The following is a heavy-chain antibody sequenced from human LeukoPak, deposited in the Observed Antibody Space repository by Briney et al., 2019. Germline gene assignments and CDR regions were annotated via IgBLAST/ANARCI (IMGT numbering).Heavy chain of an antibody. CDR2: IITGGSNI. V-gene: IGHV3-11*04. Sequence: GALILSFAASGFPFSYYYMSWVRPAPGKGPGWVSSIITGGSNINYADSVKGRFTISRDNAKNSLYLPMNSLRAEDTAVYYCARDPKQWLGGHKTPEYFQHWGQGTLVTVSS. CDR3: ARDPKQWLGGHKTPEYFQH. CDR1: GFPFSYYY. J-gene: IGHJ1*01. D-gene: IGHD6-19*01.